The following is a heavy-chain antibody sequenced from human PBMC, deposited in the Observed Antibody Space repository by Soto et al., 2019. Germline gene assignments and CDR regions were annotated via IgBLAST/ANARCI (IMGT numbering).Heavy chain of an antibody. CDR3: ARQPTTVVPQDHFAH. D-gene: IGHD4-17*01. Sequence: SETLSLTCIVSGESISSSSYSWGWIRQPPGKGLEWSGSIYYSGRTYYNPSFKSRVTISIDTSKNQFSLKLSSVTATDTAVYYCARQPTTVVPQDHFAHWGQGALVTVSS. CDR1: GESISSSSYS. V-gene: IGHV4-39*01. J-gene: IGHJ1*01. CDR2: IYYSGRT.